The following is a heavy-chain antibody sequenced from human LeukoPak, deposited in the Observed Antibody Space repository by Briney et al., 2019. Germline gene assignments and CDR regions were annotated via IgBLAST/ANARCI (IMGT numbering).Heavy chain of an antibody. CDR2: MNPNSGNT. V-gene: IGHV1-8*03. Sequence: ASVKVSCKASGYTFTSYDINWVRQATGQGLEWMGWMNPNSGNTGYAQKFQGRVTITRNTSISTAYMELSSLRAEDTAVYYCAKDITMVRGVSTWGQGTLVTVSS. J-gene: IGHJ5*02. D-gene: IGHD3-10*01. CDR1: GYTFTSYD. CDR3: AKDITMVRGVST.